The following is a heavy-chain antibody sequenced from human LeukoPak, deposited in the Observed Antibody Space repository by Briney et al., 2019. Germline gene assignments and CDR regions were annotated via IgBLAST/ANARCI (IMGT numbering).Heavy chain of an antibody. CDR1: GYTFTSYD. J-gene: IGHJ4*02. CDR3: ARSPHILTGENFDY. D-gene: IGHD3-9*01. V-gene: IGHV1-8*02. CDR2: MNPNSGNT. Sequence: ASVKVSCKASGYTFTSYDINWVRQAPGQGLEWMGWMNPNSGNTGYAQKFQGRVTMTRDTSITTAYMGMSRLRSDDTALYYCARSPHILTGENFDYWGQGTLVTVSS.